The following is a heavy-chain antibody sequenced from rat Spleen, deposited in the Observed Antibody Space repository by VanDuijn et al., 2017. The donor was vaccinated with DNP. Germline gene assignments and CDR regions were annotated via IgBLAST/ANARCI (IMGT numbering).Heavy chain of an antibody. CDR3: ARLGWHGWFAY. Sequence: EVRLVESGGGLVQPGRSLKLSCAASGFNFNDYWMGWVRQAPGKGLEWIAEINKDSSTIKFPPSLKDKFAISRDNGQKTLYLQMSKLGSEDTAIYYCARLGWHGWFAYWGQGTLVTVSS. V-gene: IGHV4-2*01. CDR1: GFNFNDYW. CDR2: INKDSSTI. J-gene: IGHJ3*01. D-gene: IGHD1-11*01.